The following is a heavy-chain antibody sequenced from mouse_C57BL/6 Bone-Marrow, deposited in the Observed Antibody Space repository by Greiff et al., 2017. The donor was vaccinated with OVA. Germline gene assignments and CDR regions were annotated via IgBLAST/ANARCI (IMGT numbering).Heavy chain of an antibody. CDR2: IDPETGGT. CDR1: GYTFTDYE. V-gene: IGHV1-15*01. Sequence: QVQLKESGAELVRPGASVTLSCKASGYTFTDYEMHWVKQTPVHGLEWIGAIDPETGGTAYNQKFKGKAILTADKSSSTAYMELRSLTSEDSAVYYCTRYWPTYFDVWGTGTTVTVSS. CDR3: TRYWPTYFDV. J-gene: IGHJ1*03.